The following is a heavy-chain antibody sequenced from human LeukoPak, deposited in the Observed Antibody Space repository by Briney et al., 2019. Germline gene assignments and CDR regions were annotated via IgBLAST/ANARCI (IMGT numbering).Heavy chain of an antibody. CDR1: GFTFSSYS. Sequence: PGGSLRLSCAASGFTFSSYSMNWVRQAPGKGLEWVSSISISSSYIYYADSVKGRFTISRDNAKNSLYLQMNSLRAEDTAVYYCARGPSARFFGVAKGAFDIWGQGTMVTVSS. CDR2: ISISSSYI. CDR3: ARGPSARFFGVAKGAFDI. V-gene: IGHV3-21*01. J-gene: IGHJ3*02. D-gene: IGHD3-3*01.